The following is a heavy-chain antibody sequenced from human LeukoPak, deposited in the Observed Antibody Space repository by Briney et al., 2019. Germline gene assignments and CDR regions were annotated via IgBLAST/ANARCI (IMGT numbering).Heavy chain of an antibody. J-gene: IGHJ4*02. Sequence: GGSLRLSCAASGFTFSSYAMHWVRQAPGKGLEWVANIKQDGSGKYYVDSVKGRFTISRDNAKNSLYLQMNSLRAEDTAVYYCARFRGSGWPFGYWGQGTLVTVSS. CDR3: ARFRGSGWPFGY. D-gene: IGHD6-19*01. CDR2: IKQDGSGK. V-gene: IGHV3-7*01. CDR1: GFTFSSYA.